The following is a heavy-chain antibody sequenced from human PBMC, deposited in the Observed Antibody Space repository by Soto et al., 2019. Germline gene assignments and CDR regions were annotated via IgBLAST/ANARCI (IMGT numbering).Heavy chain of an antibody. CDR2: ISYDGSNK. CDR1: GFTFSSYA. CDR3: AREGVAPTLSPNFDY. Sequence: QVQLVESGGGVVQPGRSLRLSCAASGFTFSSYAMHWVRQAPGKGLEWVAVISYDGSNKYYADSVKRRFTISRDNSDNTVYLQMNRLRAEDTAVYYLAREGVAPTLSPNFDYWGQGTLVTVSS. D-gene: IGHD2-15*01. J-gene: IGHJ4*02. V-gene: IGHV3-30-3*01.